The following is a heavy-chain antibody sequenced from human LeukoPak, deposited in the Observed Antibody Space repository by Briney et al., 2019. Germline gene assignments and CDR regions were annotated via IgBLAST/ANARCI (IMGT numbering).Heavy chain of an antibody. CDR3: AKVRGTYSSGYFFDY. D-gene: IGHD6-19*01. CDR2: IDGTSDTT. Sequence: GGSLRLSCAASGFTFSSYVMTWVRQAPGKGLEWVSSIDGTSDTTYYVDSVKGRFTISRDNAKKSLDLQMNSLRAEDTAFYYCAKVRGTYSSGYFFDYWGQGTLVTVSS. CDR1: GFTFSSYV. V-gene: IGHV3-23*01. J-gene: IGHJ4*02.